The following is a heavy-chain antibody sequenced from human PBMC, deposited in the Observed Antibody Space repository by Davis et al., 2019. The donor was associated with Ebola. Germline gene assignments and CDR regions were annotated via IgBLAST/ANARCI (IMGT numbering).Heavy chain of an antibody. V-gene: IGHV3-23*01. CDR3: AKGLYGGSFGCYFDF. CDR1: GFIFSNYA. Sequence: GESLKISCTASGFIFSNYAMSWVRQSPGKGLEWVSSISGSGGFTYYPDSVKGRFTISRDNSAKTLYLQMHSLGAEDTAIYYCAKGLYGGSFGCYFDFWGQGTLVTVSS. CDR2: ISGSGGFT. J-gene: IGHJ4*02. D-gene: IGHD1-26*01.